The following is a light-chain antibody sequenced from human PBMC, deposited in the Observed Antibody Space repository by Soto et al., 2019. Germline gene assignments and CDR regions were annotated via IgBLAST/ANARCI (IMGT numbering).Light chain of an antibody. CDR1: RNLLHSNGYYY. CDR2: LGS. CDR3: AQGLATPFT. Sequence: EIVLTQSPLSLPVTPGEPASISCRSSRNLLHSNGYYYLDWYLQKPGQSPQLLIYLGSNRDSRVPDRFSGSGSGTDFTLTISRVEAEDVGVYFCAQGLATPFTFGGGTKVEIK. V-gene: IGKV2-28*01. J-gene: IGKJ4*01.